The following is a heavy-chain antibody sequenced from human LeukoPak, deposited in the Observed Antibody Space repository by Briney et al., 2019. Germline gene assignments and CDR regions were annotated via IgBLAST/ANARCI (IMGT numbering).Heavy chain of an antibody. J-gene: IGHJ4*02. Sequence: ASVKVSCKASGYSFTTYDINWVRQATGQGLEWMGWMNLKSGYTGYAQKFQGRVTVTRDTSTSTVYMELSSLRSEDTAVYYCARVAGSIDYWGQGTLVTVSS. D-gene: IGHD1-26*01. CDR2: MNLKSGYT. V-gene: IGHV1-8*03. CDR3: ARVAGSIDY. CDR1: GYSFTTYD.